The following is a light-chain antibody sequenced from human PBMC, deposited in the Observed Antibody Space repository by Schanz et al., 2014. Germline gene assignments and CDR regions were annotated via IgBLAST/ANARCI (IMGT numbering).Light chain of an antibody. CDR1: SSNIGDNT. V-gene: IGLV1-47*02. CDR2: SDY. Sequence: QSVLTQPPSSSGTPGQRVTISCSGSSSNIGDNTVHWYQQFPGSAPKLLIYSDYQRPSGVPDRFSGSKSGTSASLAISGLRSEDEADYYCAAWDDSLSAHVVFGGGTKLTVL. CDR3: AAWDDSLSAHVV. J-gene: IGLJ2*01.